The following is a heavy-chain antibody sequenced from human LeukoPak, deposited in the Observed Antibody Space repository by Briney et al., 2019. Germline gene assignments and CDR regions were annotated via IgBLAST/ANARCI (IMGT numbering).Heavy chain of an antibody. J-gene: IGHJ6*02. Sequence: GGSLRLSCAASGFTFSSYAMSWVRQAPGKGLEWVSAISGSGGSTYYADSVKGRFTISRDNSKNTLYLQMNSLRAEDTAVYYCARLGGRRRQVYYYYGMDVWGQGTTVTVSS. D-gene: IGHD1-26*01. CDR1: GFTFSSYA. V-gene: IGHV3-23*01. CDR3: ARLGGRRRQVYYYYGMDV. CDR2: ISGSGGST.